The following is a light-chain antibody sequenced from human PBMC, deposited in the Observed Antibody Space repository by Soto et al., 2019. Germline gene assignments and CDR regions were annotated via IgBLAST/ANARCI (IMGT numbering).Light chain of an antibody. J-gene: IGKJ2*01. CDR2: KTS. Sequence: DIVMTQTPLSSPVTLGQPASISCRSSQSLLDSDGDTYLSWLQQRPGQPPRLLIYKTSSRFSGVPDICSGSGARTDYTLKISRVEVEDVGVYYCMQATQFPHTFGQGTKLEI. CDR1: QSLLDSDGDTY. V-gene: IGKV2-24*01. CDR3: MQATQFPHT.